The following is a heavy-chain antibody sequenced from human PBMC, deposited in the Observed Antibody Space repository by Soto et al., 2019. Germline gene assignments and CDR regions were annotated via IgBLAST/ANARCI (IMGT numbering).Heavy chain of an antibody. CDR3: ARAGYGDYHDAFDI. CDR1: GGSFSGYY. J-gene: IGHJ3*02. Sequence: SETLSLTCAVYGGSFSGYYWSWIRQPPGKGLEWIGEINHSGSTNYNPSLKSRVTISVDTSKNQFSLKLSSVTAADTAVYYCARAGYGDYHDAFDIWGQGTMVTVSS. CDR2: INHSGST. V-gene: IGHV4-34*01. D-gene: IGHD4-17*01.